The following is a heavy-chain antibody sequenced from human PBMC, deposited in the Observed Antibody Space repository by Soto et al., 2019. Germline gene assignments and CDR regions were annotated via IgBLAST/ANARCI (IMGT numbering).Heavy chain of an antibody. J-gene: IGHJ4*02. D-gene: IGHD3-9*01. CDR1: GYTFTSYA. V-gene: IGHV1-3*01. Sequence: ASVKVSCKASGYTFTSYAMHWVRQAPGQRLEWMGWINAGNGNTKYSQKFQGRVTITRDTSASTAYMELSSLRSEDTAVYYCARSATGYYPFDYWGQGTLVTVSS. CDR2: INAGNGNT. CDR3: ARSATGYYPFDY.